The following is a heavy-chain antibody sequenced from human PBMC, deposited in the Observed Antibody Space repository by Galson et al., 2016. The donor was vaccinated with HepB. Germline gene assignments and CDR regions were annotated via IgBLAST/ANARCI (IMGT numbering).Heavy chain of an antibody. CDR3: ATYQSNLLRGVVFFDY. D-gene: IGHD3-10*01. CDR1: GVTFSSQD. Sequence: SVKLSCTASGVTFSSQDISWVRQAAGQGLEWMAGINPMLNTANSAPQFQGSVTITEDDSTRTYHKHLNSLTYEDTAVYYCATYQSNLLRGVVFFDYWGQGTLVTVSS. J-gene: IGHJ4*02. V-gene: IGHV1-69*01. CDR2: INPMLNTA.